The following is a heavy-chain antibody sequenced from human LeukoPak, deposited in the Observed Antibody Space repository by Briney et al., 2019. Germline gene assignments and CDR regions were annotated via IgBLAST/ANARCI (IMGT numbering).Heavy chain of an antibody. Sequence: GGSLRLSCAASAFTFSSYAMSWVRQAPGKGLEWVSGISGSGGSTNYADSVKGRFTISRDNSKTTLYLQMNSLRAEDTAVYYCAKDRSGGSGSYSTFDYWGQGTLVTVSS. CDR2: ISGSGGST. CDR3: AKDRSGGSGSYSTFDY. CDR1: AFTFSSYA. V-gene: IGHV3-23*01. D-gene: IGHD3-10*01. J-gene: IGHJ4*02.